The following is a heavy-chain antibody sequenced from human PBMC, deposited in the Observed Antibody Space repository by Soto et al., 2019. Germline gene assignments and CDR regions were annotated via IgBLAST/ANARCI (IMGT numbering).Heavy chain of an antibody. D-gene: IGHD4-17*01. V-gene: IGHV3-53*04. Sequence: GGSLRLSCAASGFTVSRNYMSWVRQAPGKGLEWVSVIYSGGSTYYADSVKGRFSISRHSSKNTLYLQMNSLRAEDTAVYYCARGYYGNYGVYFDYWGQGTLVTVSS. CDR1: GFTVSRNY. CDR2: IYSGGST. J-gene: IGHJ4*02. CDR3: ARGYYGNYGVYFDY.